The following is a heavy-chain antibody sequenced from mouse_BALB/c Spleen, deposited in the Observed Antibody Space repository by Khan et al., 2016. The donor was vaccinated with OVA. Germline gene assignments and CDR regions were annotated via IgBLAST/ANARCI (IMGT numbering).Heavy chain of an antibody. CDR3: ARRNYCGYTFAY. CDR1: GYTFTDYY. Sequence: QVQLKESGAELARPGASVKLSCKASGYTFTDYYINWVKLRTGQGLEWIGEISPGSGDTYYNERCKGKATLTADKSSSTAYMQLSSLTSEASAVYFCARRNYCGYTFAYWGQGTLVTVSA. V-gene: IGHV1-77*01. D-gene: IGHD1-2*01. J-gene: IGHJ3*01. CDR2: ISPGSGDT.